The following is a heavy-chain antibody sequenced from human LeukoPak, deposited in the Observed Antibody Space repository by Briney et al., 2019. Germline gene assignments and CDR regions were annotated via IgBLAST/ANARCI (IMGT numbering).Heavy chain of an antibody. Sequence: GASVKVSCKASGYTFTGYYMHWVRQAPGQGLEWMGRINPNSGGTNYAQKFQGRVTMTRDTSISTAYMELSRLRSDDTAVYYCAREPYYYDSSGYYSFVYNWFDPWGRGTLVTVSS. J-gene: IGHJ5*02. D-gene: IGHD3-22*01. V-gene: IGHV1-2*06. CDR2: INPNSGGT. CDR1: GYTFTGYY. CDR3: AREPYYYDSSGYYSFVYNWFDP.